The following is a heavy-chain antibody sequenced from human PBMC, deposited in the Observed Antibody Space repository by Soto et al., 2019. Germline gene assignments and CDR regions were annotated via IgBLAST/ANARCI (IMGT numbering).Heavy chain of an antibody. Sequence: QVQLVQSGAEVRKPGASVKVSCKASGYTFTTYGISWVRQAPGQGLEWMGWISGYDGHTKYAQKFQGRILMTTDTSTSTVYMALRSLRSADTAVYYCASESHITYYYYVFYLCGQGTTVTFSS. CDR2: ISGYDGHT. D-gene: IGHD3-10*01. J-gene: IGHJ6*02. CDR1: GYTFTTYG. CDR3: ASESHITYYYYVFYL. V-gene: IGHV1-18*01.